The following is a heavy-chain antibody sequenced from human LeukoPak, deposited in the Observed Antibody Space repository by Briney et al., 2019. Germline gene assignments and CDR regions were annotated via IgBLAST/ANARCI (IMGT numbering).Heavy chain of an antibody. V-gene: IGHV1-3*01. J-gene: IGHJ4*02. CDR3: ALSIWYNRQYYFDS. CDR1: GYRFNDYA. D-gene: IGHD1-1*01. Sequence: ASVKVSRTASGYRFNDYAMQWVRQAPGQRLERMGWIYCGNGKTKISEKVQGRVTITRDQSATTAYMDLNSLRSEGTAVYYCALSIWYNRQYYFDSWGQGTLVTVSS. CDR2: IYCGNGKT.